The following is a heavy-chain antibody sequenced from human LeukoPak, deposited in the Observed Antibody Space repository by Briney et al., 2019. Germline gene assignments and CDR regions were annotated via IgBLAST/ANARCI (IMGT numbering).Heavy chain of an antibody. CDR3: AGGLGGSSSSHYYYYMDV. CDR2: MNPNSGNT. J-gene: IGHJ6*03. Sequence: ASVKVSCKASGYTFTSYDINWVRQATGQGLEWMGWMNPNSGNTGYAQKFQGRVTMTRNTSISTAYMELSSLRSEDTAVYYCAGGLGGSSSSHYYYYMDVWGKGTTVTVSS. D-gene: IGHD6-6*01. CDR1: GYTFTSYD. V-gene: IGHV1-8*01.